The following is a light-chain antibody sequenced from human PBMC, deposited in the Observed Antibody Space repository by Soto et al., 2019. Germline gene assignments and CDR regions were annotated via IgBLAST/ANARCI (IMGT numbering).Light chain of an antibody. V-gene: IGLV2-14*01. J-gene: IGLJ2*01. CDR1: SSDVGGYNY. CDR3: SSYTSSNTVV. Sequence: QSALTQPASVSGSRGQSITISCTGTSSDVGGYNYVSWYQQHPGKAPKLMIYEVSNRPSGVSNRFSGSKSGNTASLTISGLQAEDEANYYCSSYTSSNTVVFGGGTNLTVL. CDR2: EVS.